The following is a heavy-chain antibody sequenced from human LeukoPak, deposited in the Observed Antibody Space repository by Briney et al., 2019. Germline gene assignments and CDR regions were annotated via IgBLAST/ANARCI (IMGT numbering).Heavy chain of an antibody. CDR1: GGSISSGGYY. CDR3: ASLAVAGLSEGY. D-gene: IGHD6-19*01. Sequence: PSETLSLTCTVSGGSISSGGYYWSWIRQHPGKGLEWIGYIYYSGSTYYNPSLKSRVTISVDTSRNQFSLKLSSVTAAGTAVYYCASLAVAGLSEGYWGQGTLVIVSS. CDR2: IYYSGST. V-gene: IGHV4-31*03. J-gene: IGHJ4*02.